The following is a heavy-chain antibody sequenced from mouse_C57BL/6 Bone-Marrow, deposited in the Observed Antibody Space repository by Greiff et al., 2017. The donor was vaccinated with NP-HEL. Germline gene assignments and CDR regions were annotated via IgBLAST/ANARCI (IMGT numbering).Heavy chain of an antibody. CDR2: IYPGDGDT. CDR1: GYAFSSYW. J-gene: IGHJ2*01. Sequence: VQLQQSGAELVKPGASVKISCKASGYAFSSYWMNWVKQRPGKGLEWIGQIYPGDGDTNYNGKFKGKATLTADKSSSTAYMQLSSLTSEDSAVYFGARRGGPPYYFDYWGQGTTLTVSS. V-gene: IGHV1-80*01. CDR3: ARRGGPPYYFDY.